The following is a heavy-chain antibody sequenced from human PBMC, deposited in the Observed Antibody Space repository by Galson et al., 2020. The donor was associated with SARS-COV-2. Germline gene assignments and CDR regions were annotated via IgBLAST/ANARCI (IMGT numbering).Heavy chain of an antibody. J-gene: IGHJ3*02. D-gene: IGHD3-10*01. CDR2: IYYSGTT. CDR1: GGSISTDCHF. Sequence: SETLSLTCSVSGGSISTDCHFWTWIRQPPGKGLEWLGYIYYSGTTYYNPSLKNRLTIAVDKSQNQFSLRLRSVTAADTAVYFCARTSGDLDIWGQGTKVTVSS. V-gene: IGHV4-31*03. CDR3: ARTSGDLDI.